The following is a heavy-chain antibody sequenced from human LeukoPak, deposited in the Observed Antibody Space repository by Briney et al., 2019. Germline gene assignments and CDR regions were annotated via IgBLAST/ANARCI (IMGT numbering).Heavy chain of an antibody. D-gene: IGHD2-15*01. CDR1: GGSISSSSDY. Sequence: SETLSLTCTVSGGSISSSSDYWAWIRQPPGTGPEWIGSIYYSGSTYYNPSLKSRVTISVDTSKNQFSLKLTSVTAADTALYYCARKSPRGSRMDVWGQGTTVTVSS. CDR2: IYYSGST. J-gene: IGHJ6*02. CDR3: ARKSPRGSRMDV. V-gene: IGHV4-39*01.